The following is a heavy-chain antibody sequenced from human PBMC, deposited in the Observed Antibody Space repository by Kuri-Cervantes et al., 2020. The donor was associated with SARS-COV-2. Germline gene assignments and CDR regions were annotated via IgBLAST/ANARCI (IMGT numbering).Heavy chain of an antibody. Sequence: LSLTCAASGFTFSNAWMNWVRQASGKGLEWVGRVRGKANNYATAYAASVKGRFTVSRDDSKNMAYLQMNNLKTEDTAVYYCTTLIDYWGQGALVTVSS. CDR2: VRGKANNYAT. CDR3: TTLIDY. V-gene: IGHV3-73*01. CDR1: GFTFSNAW. J-gene: IGHJ4*02.